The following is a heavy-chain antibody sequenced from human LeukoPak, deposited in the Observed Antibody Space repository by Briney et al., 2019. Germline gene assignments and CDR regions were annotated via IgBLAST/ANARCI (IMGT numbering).Heavy chain of an antibody. CDR3: VSGWYWYYSDY. CDR1: GGSFSGYY. Sequence: SETLSLTCAVYGGSFSGYYWSWIRHPPGKGLEWMGEINHSGSTNYNPSLQSRVTISVDTSKNQFSLKLSSVTAADTAVYYCVSGWYWYYSDYWGQGTLVTVSS. D-gene: IGHD2-8*02. J-gene: IGHJ4*02. V-gene: IGHV4-34*01. CDR2: INHSGST.